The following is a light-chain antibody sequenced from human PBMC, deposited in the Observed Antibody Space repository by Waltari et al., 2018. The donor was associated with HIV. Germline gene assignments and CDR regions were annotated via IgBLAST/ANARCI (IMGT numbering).Light chain of an antibody. CDR3: QQSYNTPPT. J-gene: IGKJ3*01. CDR1: QNIDRN. V-gene: IGKV1-39*01. Sequence: IQVTQSPSSLSASVGDTIIIACRTSQNIDRNLNWYQQKPGSAPKLLVYGASHLLSGVSARFSGSGSGTDFALTIRGLQAEDFATYFCQQSYNTPPTFGPGTSMDVK. CDR2: GAS.